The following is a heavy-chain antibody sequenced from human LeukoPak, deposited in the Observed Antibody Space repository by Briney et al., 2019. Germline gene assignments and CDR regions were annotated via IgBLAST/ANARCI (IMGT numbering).Heavy chain of an antibody. CDR1: GSSIISASYY. CDR2: IYYVGQT. V-gene: IGHV4-39*01. Sequence: PSETLSLTCTVSGSSIISASYYWGWIRQSPGGGLEWLGSIYYVGQTDYKSSLKSRLTMSVDTSRNQFSLKLNSVTAADTAVYYCARMAGYQLLPGAYYYMNVWGKGTTVTVSS. D-gene: IGHD2-2*01. J-gene: IGHJ6*03. CDR3: ARMAGYQLLPGAYYYMNV.